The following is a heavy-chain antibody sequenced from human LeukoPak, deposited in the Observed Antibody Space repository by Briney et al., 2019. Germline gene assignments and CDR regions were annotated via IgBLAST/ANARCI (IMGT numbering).Heavy chain of an antibody. CDR3: ARAITYYYDSSGYSLFDY. CDR2: ISSSSSYI. D-gene: IGHD3-22*01. CDR1: GFTFSSYS. J-gene: IGHJ4*02. V-gene: IGHV3-21*01. Sequence: PGGSLRLSCAASGFTFSSYSMNWVLQAPGKGLEWVSSISSSSSYIYYADSVKGRFTISRDNAKNSLYLQMNSLRAEDAAVYYCARAITYYYDSSGYSLFDYWGQGTLVTVSS.